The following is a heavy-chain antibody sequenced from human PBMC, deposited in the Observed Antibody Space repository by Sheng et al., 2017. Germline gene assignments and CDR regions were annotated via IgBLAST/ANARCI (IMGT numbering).Heavy chain of an antibody. Sequence: EVQLVESGGGLVQPGGTLRLSCAASGFTFSSYGMSWVRQAPGKGLEWVSAISGTGGTTYYADSVKGRFTISRDNSKSTLYLQMNSLRAEDTALYYCAKFGGAVAGFDYWGQGTLVTVSS. CDR2: ISGTGGTT. D-gene: IGHD6-19*01. CDR3: AKFGGAVAGFDY. V-gene: IGHV3-23*04. CDR1: GFTFSSYG. J-gene: IGHJ4*02.